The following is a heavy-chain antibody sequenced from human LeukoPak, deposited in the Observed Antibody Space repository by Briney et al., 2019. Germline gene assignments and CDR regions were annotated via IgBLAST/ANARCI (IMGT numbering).Heavy chain of an antibody. CDR3: VKERGPFDGFDI. Sequence: PGGSLRLSCAASGFTFSNYGMHWVRQAPGKGLEWVAVIWSDGNNRYYADSVKGRLIFSRDNSKNTLSLQMNSLRAEDTAVYYCVKERGPFDGFDIWGQGTMVTVFS. CDR1: GFTFSNYG. V-gene: IGHV3-33*06. J-gene: IGHJ3*02. CDR2: IWSDGNNR.